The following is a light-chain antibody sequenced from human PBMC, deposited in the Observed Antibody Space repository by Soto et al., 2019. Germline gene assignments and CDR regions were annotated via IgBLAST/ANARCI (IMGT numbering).Light chain of an antibody. CDR1: QSISSY. V-gene: IGKV1-39*01. J-gene: IGKJ3*01. CDR2: AAS. CDR3: QQSYSTPPFP. Sequence: DIQMTQSPSSLSASVGDRVTITCRASQSISSYLNWYQQKPGKAPKLLIYAASSLQSGVPSRFSGGGSGTDFTLTISILQPEDFETYYCQQSYSTPPFPFGPGTKVNIK.